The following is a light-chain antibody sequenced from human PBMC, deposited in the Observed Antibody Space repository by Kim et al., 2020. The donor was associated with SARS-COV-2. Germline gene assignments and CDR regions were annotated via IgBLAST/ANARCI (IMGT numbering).Light chain of an antibody. V-gene: IGLV2-8*01. J-gene: IGLJ1*01. CDR2: EVN. CDR1: SNDVGGYDY. CDR3: SSYAGINTV. Sequence: QSALTQPPSASGSPGQSVTISCTGTSNDVGGYDYVSWYQQHPGKAPKVIIYEVNKRPSGVPDRFSASKSGNTASLTVSGLQVEDEADYYCSSYAGINTVFGSGTKVIAL.